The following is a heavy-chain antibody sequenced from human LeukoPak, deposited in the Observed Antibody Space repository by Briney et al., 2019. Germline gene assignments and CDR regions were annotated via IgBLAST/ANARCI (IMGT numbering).Heavy chain of an antibody. CDR2: IRSDGSNK. V-gene: IGHV3-30*02. J-gene: IGHJ4*02. D-gene: IGHD3-22*01. CDR1: TFTFSTYG. Sequence: PGGSLRLSCAASTFTFSTYGMHWVRQAPGKGLEWVAFIRSDGSNKYYADSVKGRFTISRDKSKNTLYLQMNSLRAEDTALYYCAKDQSITTIVGQEYYFDYWGQGTLVTVSS. CDR3: AKDQSITTIVGQEYYFDY.